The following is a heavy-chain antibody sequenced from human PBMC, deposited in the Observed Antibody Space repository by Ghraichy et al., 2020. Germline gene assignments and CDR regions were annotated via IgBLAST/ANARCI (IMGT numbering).Heavy chain of an antibody. CDR1: GFTFSTYW. J-gene: IGHJ3*02. D-gene: IGHD3-3*01. CDR2: IKEDGSDE. V-gene: IGHV3-7*01. Sequence: GGSLRLSCAASGFTFSTYWMAWVRQAPGKGLEWVANIKEDGSDENYVDSVKGRFTISRDNAQSSLYLQMNSLRAEDTAVYYCARMRWSGHYLHAFDIWGQGTMVTVSS. CDR3: ARMRWSGHYLHAFDI.